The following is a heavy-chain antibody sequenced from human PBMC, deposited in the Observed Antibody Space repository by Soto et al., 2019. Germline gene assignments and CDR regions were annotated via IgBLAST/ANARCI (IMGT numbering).Heavy chain of an antibody. V-gene: IGHV4-30-4*01. CDR2: IYYSGST. D-gene: IGHD3-10*01. J-gene: IGHJ4*02. CDR3: ARLEYYYGSGSPSPNDY. Sequence: QVQLQESGPGLVKPSQTLSLTCTVSGGSISSGDYYWSWIRQPPGKGLEWIGYIYYSGSTYYNPSLKSRVTISVDTSKNQFPLKLSSVTAADTAVYYCARLEYYYGSGSPSPNDYWGQGTLVTVSS. CDR1: GGSISSGDYY.